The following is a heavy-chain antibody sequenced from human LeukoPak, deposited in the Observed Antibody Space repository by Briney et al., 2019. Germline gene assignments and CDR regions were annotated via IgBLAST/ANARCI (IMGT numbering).Heavy chain of an antibody. CDR2: ISYDGSYK. D-gene: IGHD1-26*01. J-gene: IGHJ4*02. CDR3: ARARLQWEVRYPRFDS. V-gene: IGHV3-30*03. CDR1: GFAFSTYA. Sequence: GGSLRLSCSASGFAFSTYAMHWVRQAPGKGLEWVAVISYDGSYKDYGDPVKGRFTLSRDNSKSTVFLEVSSLRAEDTAVYHCARARLQWEVRYPRFDSWGQGTLVTVSS.